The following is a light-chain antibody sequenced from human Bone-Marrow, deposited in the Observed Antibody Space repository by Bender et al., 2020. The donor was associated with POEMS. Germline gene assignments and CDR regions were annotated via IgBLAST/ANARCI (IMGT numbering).Light chain of an antibody. Sequence: QSALTQPPSVSGAPGQRVTISCTGSSSNTGSGYDINWYQHLPGTAPKLLIYGYNNRPSGVPDRFSGSKSGTSASLAITGLQAEDEGDYSCQSYDNSLGGWVFGGGTKLTVL. CDR1: SSNTGSGYD. J-gene: IGLJ3*02. V-gene: IGLV1-40*01. CDR3: QSYDNSLGGWV. CDR2: GYN.